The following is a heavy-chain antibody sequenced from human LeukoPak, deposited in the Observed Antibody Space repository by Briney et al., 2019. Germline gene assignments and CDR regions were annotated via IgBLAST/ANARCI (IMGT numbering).Heavy chain of an antibody. CDR2: ISYSGYT. J-gene: IGHJ4*02. CDR3: ARGRNDNGGMFFDS. CDR1: GGSIRSYY. D-gene: IGHD4-23*01. V-gene: IGHV4-59*01. Sequence: SETLSLTCTVSGGSIRSYYWSWIRQAPGKGLEWIGFISYSGYTSYSPSLKSRVAISVDTSKSQFSLRLSSMTAADTAIYYCARGRNDNGGMFFDSWAQGALVTVSS.